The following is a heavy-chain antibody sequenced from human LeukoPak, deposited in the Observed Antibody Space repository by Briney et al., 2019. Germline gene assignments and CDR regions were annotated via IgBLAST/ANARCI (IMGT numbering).Heavy chain of an antibody. D-gene: IGHD2-15*01. V-gene: IGHV3-23*01. CDR3: PRGKVAGKGAPDSFDY. CDR1: GFSSSSYV. J-gene: IGHJ4*02. CDR2: IGGSGSGT. Sequence: PGGSLRLSCAASGFSSSSYVMSWVRQAPGKGLEWVSSIGGSGSGTYYADSVKGRFTISRDNSKNTLCLQMNRLRGEDTAVYYWPRGKVAGKGAPDSFDYWGQGALVTVSS.